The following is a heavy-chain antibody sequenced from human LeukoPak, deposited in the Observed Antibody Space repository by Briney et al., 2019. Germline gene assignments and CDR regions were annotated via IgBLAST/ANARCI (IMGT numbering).Heavy chain of an antibody. CDR1: GGSISSGDYY. CDR3: ARFTHYDILTGYSFDY. D-gene: IGHD3-9*01. CDR2: IYYSGST. J-gene: IGHJ4*02. Sequence: SETLSLTCTVSGGSISSGDYYWSWIRQPPGKGLEWVGYIYYSGSTYYNPSLKSRVTISVDTSKNQFSLKLSSVTAADTAVYYCARFTHYDILTGYSFDYWGQGTLVTVSS. V-gene: IGHV4-30-4*01.